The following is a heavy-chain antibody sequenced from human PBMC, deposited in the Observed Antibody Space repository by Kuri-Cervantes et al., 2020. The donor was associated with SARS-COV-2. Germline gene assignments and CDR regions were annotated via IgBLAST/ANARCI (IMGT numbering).Heavy chain of an antibody. J-gene: IGHJ5*02. CDR3: AKEGFISALGGWFDP. CDR2: ISSSSTI. V-gene: IGHV3-69-1*01. Sequence: GGSLRLSCAASGFTFSDYYMNWVRQAPGKGLEWVSSISSSSTIYYADSVKGRFTISRDNSKNTLYLQMNSLRAEDTAVYYCAKEGFISALGGWFDPWGQGTLVTVSS. CDR1: GFTFSDYY. D-gene: IGHD1-26*01.